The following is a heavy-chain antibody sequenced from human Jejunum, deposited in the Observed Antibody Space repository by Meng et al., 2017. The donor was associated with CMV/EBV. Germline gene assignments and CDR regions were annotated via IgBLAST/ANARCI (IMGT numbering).Heavy chain of an antibody. CDR3: AKDTGRTWPRYLDY. CDR1: GFIFDDYT. Sequence: GFIFDDYTMRWVRQAPGKGLEWVSSISWNSDDIGYADSVKGRLTMSRDNAKNSLYLQMNSLRAEDTAFYYCAKDTGRTWPRYLDYWGQGTLVTVSS. J-gene: IGHJ4*02. CDR2: ISWNSDDI. V-gene: IGHV3-9*01.